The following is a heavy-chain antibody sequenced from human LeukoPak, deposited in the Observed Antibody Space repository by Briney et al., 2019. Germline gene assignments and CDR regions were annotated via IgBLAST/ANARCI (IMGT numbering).Heavy chain of an antibody. CDR3: ARARGGVYYFDY. CDR2: IIPIFGTA. J-gene: IGHJ4*02. V-gene: IGHV1-69*05. Sequence: ASVKVSCKASGGTFSSYAISWVRQAPGQGLEWMGGIIPIFGTANYAQKFQGRVTMTRDTSISTAYMELSSLRSEDTAVYYCARARGGVYYFDYWGQGTLVTVSS. CDR1: GGTFSSYA. D-gene: IGHD6-13*01.